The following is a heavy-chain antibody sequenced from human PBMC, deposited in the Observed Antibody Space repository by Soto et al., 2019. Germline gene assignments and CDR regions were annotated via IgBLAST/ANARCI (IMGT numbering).Heavy chain of an antibody. J-gene: IGHJ4*02. CDR2: ISFDGSNK. Sequence: QVQLVESGGGVVQPGRSLRLSCAASGFTFSSYAMHWVRQAPGKGLERVAFISFDGSNKYYADSVKGRFTISRDNSNIALYLQLHSLGAAETAVYYCARDAVPSSFDYWGQGTLVTVSS. CDR3: ARDAVPSSFDY. V-gene: IGHV3-30*01. CDR1: GFTFSSYA.